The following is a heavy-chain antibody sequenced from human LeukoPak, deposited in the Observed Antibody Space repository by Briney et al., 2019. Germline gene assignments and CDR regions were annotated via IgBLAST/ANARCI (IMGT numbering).Heavy chain of an antibody. CDR2: ISSSSSYI. D-gene: IGHD2-2*01. CDR1: GFTFSSYS. V-gene: IGHV3-21*01. CDR3: ARDQGHIGYCSSTSCRYFDY. J-gene: IGHJ4*02. Sequence: KPGGSLRLSCAASGFTFSSYSMNWVRQAPGKGLEWVSSISSSSSYIYYADSVKGRFTISRDNAKNSLYLQMNSLRAEDTAVYYCARDQGHIGYCSSTSCRYFDYWGQGTLVTVSS.